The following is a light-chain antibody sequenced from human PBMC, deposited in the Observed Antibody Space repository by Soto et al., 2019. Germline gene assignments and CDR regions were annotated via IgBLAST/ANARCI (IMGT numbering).Light chain of an antibody. CDR3: AVWDDSLSGGNWV. Sequence: QSVLTQPPSASGTPGQRVTISCSGSSSNIGSNYVYWYQHLPGTAPKLLIFTNNQRPSGVPDRFSGSTSGTSASLAISGLRAEDEAVYYCAVWDDSLSGGNWVFGGGTQLTVL. CDR1: SSNIGSNY. J-gene: IGLJ3*02. CDR2: TNN. V-gene: IGLV1-47*02.